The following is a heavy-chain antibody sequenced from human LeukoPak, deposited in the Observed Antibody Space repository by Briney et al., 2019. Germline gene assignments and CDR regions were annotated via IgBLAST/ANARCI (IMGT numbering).Heavy chain of an antibody. J-gene: IGHJ4*02. CDR1: GGSISSSSYY. V-gene: IGHV4-39*01. CDR3: ARHPRVITFGGVIVSPGDY. Sequence: SETLSLTCTVSGGSISSSSYYWGWIRQPPGKGLEWIGSIYYSGSTYYNPSLKSRVTISVDTSKNQFSLKLSSVTAADTAVYYCARHPRVITFGGVIVSPGDYWGQGTLVTVSS. CDR2: IYYSGST. D-gene: IGHD3-16*02.